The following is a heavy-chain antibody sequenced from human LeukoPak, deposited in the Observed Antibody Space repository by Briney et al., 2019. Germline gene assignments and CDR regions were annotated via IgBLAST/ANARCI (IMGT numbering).Heavy chain of an antibody. D-gene: IGHD5-18*01. Sequence: SETLSLTCAVYCGSFSVYYWSWIRQPPGKGREWIGEINHSGSTNYNPSLKSRVTISVDTSKNQFSLKLSSVTAADTAVYYCATGATDTDAFDIWGQGTMVTVSS. CDR1: CGSFSVYY. CDR2: INHSGST. V-gene: IGHV4-34*01. CDR3: ATGATDTDAFDI. J-gene: IGHJ3*02.